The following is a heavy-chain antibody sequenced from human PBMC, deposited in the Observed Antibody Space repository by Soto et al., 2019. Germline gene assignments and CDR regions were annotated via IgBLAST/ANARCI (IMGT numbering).Heavy chain of an antibody. V-gene: IGHV3-33*01. D-gene: IGHD1-26*01. Sequence: GGSLRLSCAASGFTFSSYGMHWVRQAPGKGLEWVAVIWYDGSNKYYADSVKGRFTISRDNSKNTLYLQMNSLRAEDTAVYYCARARGSYYVEAFDYWGQGTLVTVSS. CDR3: ARARGSYYVEAFDY. CDR1: GFTFSSYG. J-gene: IGHJ4*02. CDR2: IWYDGSNK.